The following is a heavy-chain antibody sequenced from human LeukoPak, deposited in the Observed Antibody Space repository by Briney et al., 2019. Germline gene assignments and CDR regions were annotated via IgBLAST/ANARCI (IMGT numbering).Heavy chain of an antibody. Sequence: SETLSLTCTVSGGSISSCYWSWIRQPPGKGLEWIGYIYYSGSTNYNPSLKSRVTISVDTSKNQFSLKLSSVTAADTAVYYCARDPEGWFGELSYAFDIWGQGTMVTVSS. CDR2: IYYSGST. J-gene: IGHJ3*02. D-gene: IGHD3-10*01. V-gene: IGHV4-59*01. CDR1: GGSISSCY. CDR3: ARDPEGWFGELSYAFDI.